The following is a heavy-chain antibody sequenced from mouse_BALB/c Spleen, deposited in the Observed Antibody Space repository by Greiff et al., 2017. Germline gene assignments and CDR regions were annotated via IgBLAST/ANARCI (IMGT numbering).Heavy chain of an antibody. D-gene: IGHD2-4*01. CDR3: AREGLPYAMDY. CDR2: ISSGGST. J-gene: IGHJ4*01. Sequence: EVKVVESGGGLVKPGGSLKLSCAASGFTFSSYAMSWVRQTPEKRLEWVASISSGGSTYYPDSVKGRFTISRDNARNILYLQMSSLRSEDTAMYYCAREGLPYAMDYWGQGTSVTVSS. V-gene: IGHV5-6-5*01. CDR1: GFTFSSYA.